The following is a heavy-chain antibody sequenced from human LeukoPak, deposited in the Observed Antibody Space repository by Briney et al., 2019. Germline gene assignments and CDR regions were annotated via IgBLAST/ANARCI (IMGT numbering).Heavy chain of an antibody. D-gene: IGHD3-16*01. J-gene: IGHJ3*02. CDR3: ATLWGQNHDAFDI. CDR2: INPNSGGT. CDR1: GYTFTGYY. Sequence: GASVKVSCKASGYTFTGYYMHWVRQAPGQGLEWMEWINPNSGGTNYAQKFQGRVTMTRDTSISTAYMELSRLRSDDTAVYYCATLWGQNHDAFDIWGQGTMVTVSS. V-gene: IGHV1-2*02.